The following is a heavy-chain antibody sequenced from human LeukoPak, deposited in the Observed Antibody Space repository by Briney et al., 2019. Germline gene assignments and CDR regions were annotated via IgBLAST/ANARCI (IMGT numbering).Heavy chain of an antibody. V-gene: IGHV1-24*01. D-gene: IGHD6-13*01. CDR3: ATAPLAAAGRFDY. CDR2: FDPEDGET. J-gene: IGHJ4*02. Sequence: ASVKVSCKVSGYTLTELSMHWVRQAPGKGLAWMGGFDPEDGETIYAQKFQGRVTMTEDTSTDTAYMELSSLRSEDTAVYYCATAPLAAAGRFDYWGQGTLVTVSS. CDR1: GYTLTELS.